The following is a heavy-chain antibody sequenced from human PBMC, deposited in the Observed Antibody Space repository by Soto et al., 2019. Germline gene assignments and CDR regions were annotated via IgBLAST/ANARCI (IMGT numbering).Heavy chain of an antibody. J-gene: IGHJ4*02. CDR3: ARGSTGPNTGYYFDY. CDR1: GGSFSGYY. CDR2: INHSGST. Sequence: ETLSLTCAVYGGSFSGYYWSWIRQPPGKGLEWIGEINHSGSTNYNPSLKSRVTISVDTSKNQFSLKLSSVTAADTAVYYCARGSTGPNTGYYFDYWGQGTLVTVSS. V-gene: IGHV4-34*01. D-gene: IGHD3-9*01.